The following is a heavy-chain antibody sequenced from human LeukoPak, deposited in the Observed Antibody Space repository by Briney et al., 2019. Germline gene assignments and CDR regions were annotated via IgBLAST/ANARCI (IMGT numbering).Heavy chain of an antibody. CDR3: ARDGGSSWCSDAFDI. CDR2: IYYSGST. J-gene: IGHJ3*02. Sequence: SQTLSLTCTVSGGSISSGGYYWSWIRQHPGKGLEWIGYIYYSGSTYYNPSLKSRVTISVDTSKNQFSLKLSSVTAADTAVYYCARDGGSSWCSDAFDIWGQGTMVTVSS. D-gene: IGHD6-13*01. V-gene: IGHV4-31*03. CDR1: GGSISSGGYY.